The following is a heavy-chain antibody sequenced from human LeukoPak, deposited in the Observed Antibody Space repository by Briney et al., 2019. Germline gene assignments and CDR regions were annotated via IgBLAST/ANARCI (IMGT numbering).Heavy chain of an antibody. V-gene: IGHV3-30*02. Sequence: GGSLRLSCAASGITFSSYGMHWVRQAPGKGLEWVAFIRYDGHNKYYADSVKGRFTISRDNSKNTLYLQMNSLRPEDTAVYYCAKSQIYYDNSGYYYLDYWGQGNLVTVSS. CDR2: IRYDGHNK. CDR3: AKSQIYYDNSGYYYLDY. D-gene: IGHD3-22*01. J-gene: IGHJ4*02. CDR1: GITFSSYG.